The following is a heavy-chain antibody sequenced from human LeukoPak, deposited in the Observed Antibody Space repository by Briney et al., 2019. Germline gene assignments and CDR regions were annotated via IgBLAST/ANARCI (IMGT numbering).Heavy chain of an antibody. CDR3: ARTGDYYSGMYHFDS. J-gene: IGHJ4*02. V-gene: IGHV1-2*02. CDR1: GYIFSAYY. Sequence: ASVKVSCKTSGYIFSAYYIHWVRQAPEQGLEWMGWINVKSEATNFARKFEGRVSMTRDTSVRTVYVELSRLSSDDTAIYYCARTGDYYSGMYHFDSWGQGTLVTVSS. D-gene: IGHD2-21*01. CDR2: INVKSEAT.